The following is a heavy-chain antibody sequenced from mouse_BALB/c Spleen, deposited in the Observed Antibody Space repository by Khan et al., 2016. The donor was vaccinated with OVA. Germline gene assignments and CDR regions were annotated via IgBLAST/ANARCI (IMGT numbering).Heavy chain of an antibody. V-gene: IGHV5-9-3*01. D-gene: IGHD1-1*01. Sequence: EVELVESGGDLVKPGGSLKLSCSASGFTFSTYAMSWVRQTPEKRLEWVATISSGGDNIFYPDSVKGRFTFSRDNANNTLYLQMSSLRSEDTAMYYCARHNYGPFAYWGQGTLVTVSA. CDR1: GFTFSTYA. J-gene: IGHJ3*01. CDR2: ISSGGDNI. CDR3: ARHNYGPFAY.